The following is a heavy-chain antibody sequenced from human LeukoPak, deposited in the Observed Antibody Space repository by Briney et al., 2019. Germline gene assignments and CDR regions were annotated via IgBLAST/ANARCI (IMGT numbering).Heavy chain of an antibody. D-gene: IGHD6-13*01. CDR2: ISYSGST. J-gene: IGHJ4*02. CDR1: GGSISSYY. V-gene: IGHV4-59*01. CDR3: ARQLEAAGGYDY. Sequence: PSETLSLTCTVSGGSISSYYWSWIRQPPGKGLEWIGYISYSGSTKYSPSLKSRVTISLDTSKNQVSLKLTSVTAADTAVYYCARQLEAAGGYDYWGQGTLVTVSS.